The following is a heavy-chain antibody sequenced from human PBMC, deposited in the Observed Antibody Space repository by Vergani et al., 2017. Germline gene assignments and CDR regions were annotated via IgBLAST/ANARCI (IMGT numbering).Heavy chain of an antibody. J-gene: IGHJ6*03. CDR2: IYYSGST. Sequence: QLQLQESGPGLVKPSETLSLTCTVSGGSISSSSYYWGWLRQPPGKGLEWIGSIYYSGSTYYNPSLKSRVTISVDTSKNQFSLKLSSVTAADTAVYSCAGLVVVPAARYYYYMDVWGKGTTVTVSS. D-gene: IGHD2-2*01. CDR3: AGLVVVPAARYYYYMDV. V-gene: IGHV4-39*01. CDR1: GGSISSSSYY.